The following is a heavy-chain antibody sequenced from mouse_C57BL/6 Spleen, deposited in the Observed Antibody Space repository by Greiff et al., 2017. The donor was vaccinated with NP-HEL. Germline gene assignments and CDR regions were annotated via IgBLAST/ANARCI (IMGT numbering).Heavy chain of an antibody. CDR3: ARGYGCSEGFAY. CDR2: INPSSGYT. D-gene: IGHD2-10*02. J-gene: IGHJ3*01. Sequence: VQLQQSGAELARPGASVKMSCKASGYTFTSYTMHWVKQRPGQGLEWIGYINPSSGYTKYNQKFKDKATLTADKSSSTAYMQLSSLTSEDEDVDYYARGYGCSEGFAYWGQGTLVTVSA. CDR1: GYTFTSYT. V-gene: IGHV1-4*01.